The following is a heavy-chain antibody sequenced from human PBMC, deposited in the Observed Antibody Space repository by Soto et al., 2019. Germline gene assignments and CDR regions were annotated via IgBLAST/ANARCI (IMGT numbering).Heavy chain of an antibody. Sequence: PGGSLRLSCAASGFTFSSHTMNWVRQAPGKGLEWVSSISSSTSYIYYADSVKGRFTISRDNAKNSLFLQMNSLRAEDTAVYYCAREFLDPAVAFDVWGQGTMVTVSS. CDR2: ISSSTSYI. CDR3: AREFLDPAVAFDV. V-gene: IGHV3-21*01. CDR1: GFTFSSHT. D-gene: IGHD3-9*01. J-gene: IGHJ3*01.